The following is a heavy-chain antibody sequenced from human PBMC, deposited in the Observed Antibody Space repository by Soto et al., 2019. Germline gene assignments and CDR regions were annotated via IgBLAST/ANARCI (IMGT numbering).Heavy chain of an antibody. CDR3: ARGGSGYEPFYYYYGMDV. J-gene: IGHJ6*02. D-gene: IGHD5-12*01. CDR2: INPNGGST. Sequence: ASVKVSCKAPADTFTSYYIHWVRQAPGHGLEWTGIINPNGGSTSYAQKFQGRVTMTRDTSTSTVYMELRSLRSEDTAVYYCARGGSGYEPFYYYYGMDVWGQGTTVTVSS. V-gene: IGHV1-46*01. CDR1: ADTFTSYY.